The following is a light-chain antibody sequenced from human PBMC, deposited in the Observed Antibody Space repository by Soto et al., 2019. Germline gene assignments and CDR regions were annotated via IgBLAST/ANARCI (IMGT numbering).Light chain of an antibody. CDR2: DAS. V-gene: IGKV3D-20*02. J-gene: IGKJ3*01. Sequence: DIVLTQSPGTLSLSPWERATLSCRASQSVSRNYLVWYQQKPGQAPRLLIYDASNRATGIPVRFSGSGSGTDFALTISSLEPEDFAVYYCQQRSTWPPFSFGPGTKVDIK. CDR1: QSVSRNY. CDR3: QQRSTWPPFS.